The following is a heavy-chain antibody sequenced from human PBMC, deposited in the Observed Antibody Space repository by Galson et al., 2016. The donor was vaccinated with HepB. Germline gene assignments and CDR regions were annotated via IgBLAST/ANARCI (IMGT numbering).Heavy chain of an antibody. CDR1: GFTFRMYS. V-gene: IGHV3-30*04. Sequence: SLRLSCAASGFTFRMYSIHWMRQASGKGLEWVAVISGSGRHEHYADSVKGRFSISRDNSRNMVHLQMSSLRPDDTAVYYCAKEDFCSDVGCPAGQWGQGRLVTVSS. J-gene: IGHJ4*02. D-gene: IGHD3-3*01. CDR2: ISGSGRHE. CDR3: AKEDFCSDVGCPAGQ.